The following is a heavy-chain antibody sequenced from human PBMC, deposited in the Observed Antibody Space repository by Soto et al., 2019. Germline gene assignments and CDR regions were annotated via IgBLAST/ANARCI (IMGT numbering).Heavy chain of an antibody. V-gene: IGHV4-30-4*01. Sequence: TLSLTCTVSGGSISSGDYYWSWIRQPPGKGLEWIGYIYYSGSTYYNPSLKSRVTISVDTSKNQFSLKLSSVTAADTAVYYCARRGSSTPLDYWGQGTLVTVSS. CDR3: ARRGSSTPLDY. J-gene: IGHJ4*02. D-gene: IGHD3-16*01. CDR1: GGSISSGDYY. CDR2: IYYSGST.